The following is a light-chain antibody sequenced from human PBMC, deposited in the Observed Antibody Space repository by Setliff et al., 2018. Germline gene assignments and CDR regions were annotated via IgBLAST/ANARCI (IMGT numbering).Light chain of an antibody. Sequence: QSVLTQPASVSGSPGRSITISCTGTSSDVGGYNYVSWYQQHPGKAPKLMIYDVSNRPSGVSSRFSGSKSGNTASLTISGLQAEYEADYYCSSYTSYTVVFGGGTKGTVL. CDR1: SSDVGGYNY. CDR2: DVS. V-gene: IGLV2-14*03. J-gene: IGLJ2*01. CDR3: SSYTSYTVV.